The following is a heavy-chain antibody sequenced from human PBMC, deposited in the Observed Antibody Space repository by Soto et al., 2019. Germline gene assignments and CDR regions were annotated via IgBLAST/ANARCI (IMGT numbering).Heavy chain of an antibody. CDR1: GGSVRTGSYH. CDR2: IPNNGSP. V-gene: IGHV4-61*01. CDR3: ARIGWGGDS. D-gene: IGHD7-27*01. Sequence: QVQLQESGPGRVKPSETLSLTCSVSGGSVRTGSYHWSWIRQPPGKGLEWIGFIPNNGSPDYNPSLNGRVVVSIDRSKNQFSLKVNSVTAADTAVYFCARIGWGGDSWGQGTLVTVSS. J-gene: IGHJ4*02.